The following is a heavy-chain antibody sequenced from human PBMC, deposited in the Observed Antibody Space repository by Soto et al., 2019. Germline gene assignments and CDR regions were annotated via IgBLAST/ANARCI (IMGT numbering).Heavy chain of an antibody. V-gene: IGHV3-21*01. CDR2: ISSSTSFI. CDR1: ELTFSSYG. D-gene: IGHD4-17*01. J-gene: IGHJ5*02. Sequence: GGSLRLSCAASELTFSSYGMNWVRQAPGKGLEWVSAISSSTSFIHYADSVKGRFTISRDNAKNSLYLQMNSLRAEDTAVYYCARPTASVDPWGQGTLVTVSS. CDR3: ARPTASVDP.